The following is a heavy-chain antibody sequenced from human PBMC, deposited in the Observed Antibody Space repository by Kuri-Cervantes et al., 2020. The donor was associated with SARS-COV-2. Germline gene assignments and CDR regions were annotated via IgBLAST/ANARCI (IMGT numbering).Heavy chain of an antibody. J-gene: IGHJ4*02. CDR3: ARVSANYYDSSGYITTALSYFDY. Sequence: SETLSLTCTVSGGSISSYYWSWIRQPPGKGLEWIGYIYYSGSTNYNPSLKSRVTISVDTSKNQFSLKLSSVTAADTAVHYCARVSANYYDSSGYITTALSYFDYWGQGTLVTVSS. D-gene: IGHD3-22*01. CDR1: GGSISSYY. CDR2: IYYSGST. V-gene: IGHV4-59*01.